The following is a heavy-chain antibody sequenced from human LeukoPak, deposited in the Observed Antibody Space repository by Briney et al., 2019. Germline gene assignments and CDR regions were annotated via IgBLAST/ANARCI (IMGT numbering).Heavy chain of an antibody. V-gene: IGHV3-30*18. CDR3: AKGGSRAYYYYYGMDV. CDR1: GFTFSSYG. J-gene: IGHJ6*02. D-gene: IGHD1-26*01. Sequence: PGGPLRLSCAASGFTFSSYGMHWVRQAPGKGLEWVAVISYDGSNKYYADSVKGRFTISRDNSKNTLYLQMNSLRAEDTAVYYCAKGGSRAYYYYYGMDVWGQGTTVTVSS. CDR2: ISYDGSNK.